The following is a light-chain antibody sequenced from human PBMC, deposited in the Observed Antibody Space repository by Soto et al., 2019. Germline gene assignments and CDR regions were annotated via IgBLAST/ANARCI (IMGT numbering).Light chain of an antibody. CDR3: QQYGSSPEGT. Sequence: EIVLTQSPGTLSLSPGERATLSCRASQIVSSSYLAWYQQKLGQAPRLLIYGASSRATGIPDRFSGSGSGTDFTLTISRLEPEDFAMYYCQQYGSSPEGTFVSGTKVEIK. V-gene: IGKV3-20*01. J-gene: IGKJ1*01. CDR2: GAS. CDR1: QIVSSSY.